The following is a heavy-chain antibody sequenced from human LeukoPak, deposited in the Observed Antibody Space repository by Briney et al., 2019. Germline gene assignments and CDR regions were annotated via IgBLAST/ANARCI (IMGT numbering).Heavy chain of an antibody. CDR2: IYYSGST. CDR1: GGSISSGGYY. V-gene: IGHV4-31*03. CDR3: ARDRGAVAGTIDY. D-gene: IGHD6-19*01. J-gene: IGHJ4*02. Sequence: MSSETLSLTCTVSGGSISSGGYYWSWIRQHPGKGLEWIGYIYYSGSTYCNPSLKSRVTISVDTSKNQFSLKLSSVTAADTAVYYCARDRGAVAGTIDYWGQGTLVTVSS.